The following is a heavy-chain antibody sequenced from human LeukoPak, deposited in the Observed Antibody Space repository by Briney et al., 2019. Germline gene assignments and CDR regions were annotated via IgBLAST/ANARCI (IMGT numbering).Heavy chain of an antibody. Sequence: GGSLRLSCAASGFTFSSYAVSWVRQAPGKGLEWVSSISGSGGSAYSADSVKGRFTISRDNSKNTLYLQMNSLRAEDTALYYCAKDRSCTNDICHGDFGYWGQGTLVTVSS. CDR1: GFTFSSYA. J-gene: IGHJ4*02. CDR3: AKDRSCTNDICHGDFGY. CDR2: ISGSGGSA. D-gene: IGHD2-8*01. V-gene: IGHV3-23*01.